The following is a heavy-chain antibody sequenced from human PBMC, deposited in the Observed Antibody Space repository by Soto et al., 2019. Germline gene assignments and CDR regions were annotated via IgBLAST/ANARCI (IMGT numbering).Heavy chain of an antibody. J-gene: IGHJ4*02. CDR3: ARHDYVWGSYRRHFDY. Sequence: SETLSLTCTVSGGSISSSSYYWGWIRQPPGKGLEWIGSIYYSGSTYYNPSLKSRVTISVDTSKNQFSLKLSSVTAADTAVYYCARHDYVWGSYRRHFDYWGQGTLVTVSS. V-gene: IGHV4-39*01. CDR1: GGSISSSSYY. CDR2: IYYSGST. D-gene: IGHD3-16*02.